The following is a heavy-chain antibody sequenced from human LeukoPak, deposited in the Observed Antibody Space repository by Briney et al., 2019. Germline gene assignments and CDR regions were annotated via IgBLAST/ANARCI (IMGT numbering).Heavy chain of an antibody. V-gene: IGHV3-7*05. J-gene: IGHJ4*02. CDR3: ARQGRYFDY. CDR2: IKQDGSEK. CDR1: GFTFSSYW. Sequence: GGSLRLSCEASGFTFSSYWISWVRQAPGKGLEWMAKIKQDGSEKYYVDSVKGRFTISRDNAKNSLYLQLNSLRAEDTAVYYCARQGRYFDYWGKGTLVTVSS.